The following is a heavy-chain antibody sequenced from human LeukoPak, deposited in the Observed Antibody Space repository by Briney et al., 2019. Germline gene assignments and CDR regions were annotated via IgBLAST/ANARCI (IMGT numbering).Heavy chain of an antibody. J-gene: IGHJ6*02. CDR2: ISAYNGNT. Sequence: GASVTVSCKASGYTFTSYGISWVRQAPGQGLEWMGWISAYNGNTNYAQKLQGRVTMTTDTSTSTAYMELRSLRSDDTAVYYCARDGTYYDILTGYWYYYYGMDVWGQGTTVTVSS. D-gene: IGHD3-9*01. CDR3: ARDGTYYDILTGYWYYYYGMDV. CDR1: GYTFTSYG. V-gene: IGHV1-18*01.